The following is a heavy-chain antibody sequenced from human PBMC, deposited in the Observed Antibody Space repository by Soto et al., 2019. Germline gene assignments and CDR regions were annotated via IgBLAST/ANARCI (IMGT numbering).Heavy chain of an antibody. Sequence: QVQLQESGPGLVKPSQTLSLTCTVSGGSISSGDYYWSWIRQHPGKGLEWIGYIYYSGSTYHNPSLKCRVIISADTSKNHFSLKLSSVTAADTAVYYCARDGGIDAFDIWGQGTMVTVSS. D-gene: IGHD3-16*01. CDR3: ARDGGIDAFDI. J-gene: IGHJ3*02. CDR2: IYYSGST. V-gene: IGHV4-31*03. CDR1: GGSISSGDYY.